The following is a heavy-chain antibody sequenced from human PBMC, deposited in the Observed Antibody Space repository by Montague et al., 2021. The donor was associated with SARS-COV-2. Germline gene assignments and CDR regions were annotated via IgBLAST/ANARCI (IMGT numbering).Heavy chain of an antibody. V-gene: IGHV3-15*01. J-gene: IGHJ4*02. D-gene: IGHD2-21*01. CDR2: VKSKADGETT. Sequence: SLRLSCAASRFTFSDAWMNWIRQAPGKGLEWVGRVKSKADGETTDYAAPVKGRFIISRDDSQNTLYLQMNSLRTDDTAVYYCSTAIFDYWGLGALVTVSS. CDR3: STAIFDY. CDR1: RFTFSDAW.